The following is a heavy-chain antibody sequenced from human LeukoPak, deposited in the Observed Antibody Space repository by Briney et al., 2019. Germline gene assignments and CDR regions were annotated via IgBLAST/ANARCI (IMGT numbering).Heavy chain of an antibody. D-gene: IGHD3-22*01. CDR1: GGSISSGSYY. V-gene: IGHV4-61*02. CDR3: ARAPYYYDSSGPWDHYYYMDV. CDR2: IYTSGST. J-gene: IGHJ6*03. Sequence: SSQTLSLTCTVAGGSISSGSYYWSWIRQPAGTGLEWIGRIYTSGSTNYNPSLKSRVTISVDTSKNQFSLKLSSVTAADTAVYYCARAPYYYDSSGPWDHYYYMDVWGKGTTVTVSS.